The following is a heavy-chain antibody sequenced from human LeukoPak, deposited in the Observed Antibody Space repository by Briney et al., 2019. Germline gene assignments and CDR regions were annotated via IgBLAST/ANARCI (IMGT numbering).Heavy chain of an antibody. CDR1: GGTFSSYA. CDR2: IIPILGIA. V-gene: IGHV1-69*04. D-gene: IGHD5-24*01. J-gene: IGHJ4*02. CDR3: ARGKLRRDGYNDFDY. Sequence: SVKVSCKASGGTFSSYAISWVRQAPGQGLEWMGRIIPILGIANYAQKFQGRVTITADKSTSTAYMELSSLRSEDTAVYYCARGKLRRDGYNDFDYWGQGTLVTVST.